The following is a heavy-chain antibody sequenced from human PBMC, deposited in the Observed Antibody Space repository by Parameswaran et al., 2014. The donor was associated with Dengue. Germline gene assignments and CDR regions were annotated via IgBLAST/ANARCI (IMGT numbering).Heavy chain of an antibody. CDR2: ISTTSNII. V-gene: IGHV3-48*03. D-gene: IGHD2-15*01. Sequence: VRQMPGKGLDGVSYISTTSNIIYYADSVKGRFTISRDNAKNSLYLLMNSLRADDTGVYYCARPPVASEHYYGMDVWGQGTTVTVSS. CDR3: ARPPVASEHYYGMDV. J-gene: IGHJ6*02.